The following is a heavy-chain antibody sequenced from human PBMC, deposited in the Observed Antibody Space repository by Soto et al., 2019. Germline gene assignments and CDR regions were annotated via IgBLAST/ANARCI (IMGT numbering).Heavy chain of an antibody. CDR3: ARRPVYSGNRESDF. CDR2: VYYSGGP. D-gene: IGHD1-26*01. J-gene: IGHJ4*02. Sequence: PSETLSLTCTVSGGSISSSPYYWGWIRQPPGKGLEWIGGVYYSGGPNYNPSLQSRVTISVDTSRNQISLKVYSVTAADTAVYYCARRPVYSGNRESDFWGQGTLVTVSS. V-gene: IGHV4-39*01. CDR1: GGSISSSPYY.